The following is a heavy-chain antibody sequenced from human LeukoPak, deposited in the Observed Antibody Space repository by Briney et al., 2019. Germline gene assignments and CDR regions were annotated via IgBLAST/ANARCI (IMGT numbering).Heavy chain of an antibody. CDR1: GDSVSSNSAA. V-gene: IGHV6-1*01. CDR2: TYYRSKWYN. CDR3: ARERRLELPDYGVDV. D-gene: IGHD1-7*01. Sequence: SQTLSLTCAISGDSVSSNSAAWNWIRQSPSRGLEWLGRTYYRSKWYNDYAVSVKSRITINPDTSKNQFSLKLTSVTAADTAVYYCARERRLELPDYGVDVWGQGTTVTVSS. J-gene: IGHJ6*02.